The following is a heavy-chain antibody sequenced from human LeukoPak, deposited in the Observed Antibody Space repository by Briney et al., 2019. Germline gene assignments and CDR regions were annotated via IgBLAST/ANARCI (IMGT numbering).Heavy chain of an antibody. Sequence: GGSLRLSCAASGFTFSDYYMSWIRQAPGKGLEWVALIWDDGSSKNYADSVKGRFTISRDNSKNTLYLQTDSLRVDDTAVYYCVRDRDYSAGFPYYYMDVWGTGTTVTVSS. J-gene: IGHJ6*03. CDR2: IWDDGSSK. CDR1: GFTFSDYY. D-gene: IGHD4-11*01. CDR3: VRDRDYSAGFPYYYMDV. V-gene: IGHV3-33*08.